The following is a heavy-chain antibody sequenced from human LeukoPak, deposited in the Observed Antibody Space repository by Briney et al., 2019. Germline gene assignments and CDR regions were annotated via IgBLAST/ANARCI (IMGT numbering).Heavy chain of an antibody. CDR1: GFTFSSYS. J-gene: IGHJ4*02. V-gene: IGHV3-21*01. D-gene: IGHD6-19*01. Sequence: GGSLRLSCAASGFTFSSYSMNWVRQAPGKGLEWVSSISSSSSYIYYADSVKGRFTISRDNAKNSLYLQMNSLRAEDTAVYYCAKADSSGWRPDYWGQGTLVTVSS. CDR2: ISSSSSYI. CDR3: AKADSSGWRPDY.